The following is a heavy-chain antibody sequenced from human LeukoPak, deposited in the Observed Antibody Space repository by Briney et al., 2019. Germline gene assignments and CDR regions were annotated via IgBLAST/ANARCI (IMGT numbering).Heavy chain of an antibody. CDR1: GGSFSGYY. Sequence: SETLSLTCAVYGGSFSGYYWSWIRQPPGKGLEWIGEINHSGSTNYNPSLKSRVTVSVDTSKNQFSLKLRSVTAADTAVYYCARAVGATTLGADDAFDIWGQGTMVTVSS. V-gene: IGHV4-34*01. D-gene: IGHD1-26*01. CDR3: ARAVGATTLGADDAFDI. CDR2: INHSGST. J-gene: IGHJ3*02.